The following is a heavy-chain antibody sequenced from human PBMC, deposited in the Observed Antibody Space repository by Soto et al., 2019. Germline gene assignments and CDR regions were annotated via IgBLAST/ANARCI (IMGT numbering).Heavy chain of an antibody. D-gene: IGHD2-2*01. V-gene: IGHV1-18*01. CDR1: GYTFTSYG. J-gene: IGHJ4*02. CDR2: ISAYNGNT. Sequence: ASVKVSCKASGYTFTSYGISWVRQAPGQGLEWMGWISAYNGNTNFAQKLQGRVTMTTDTSTSTAYMELRSLRSDATAVYYCASSPGIVPAENGWSLYWGQGTLVTVSS. CDR3: ASSPGIVPAENGWSLY.